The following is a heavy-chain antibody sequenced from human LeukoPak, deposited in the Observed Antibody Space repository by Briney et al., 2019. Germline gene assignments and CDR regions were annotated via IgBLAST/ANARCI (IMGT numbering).Heavy chain of an antibody. Sequence: SETLSLTCSVSGGSVSSYYWSWIRQPPGKGLEWIGYIYYSGSTSYNPSLKSRVTISVDTSKNQFSLQLNSVTPEDTAVYYCAREKEGGSSWYFDYWGQGTLVTVSS. J-gene: IGHJ4*02. CDR3: AREKEGGSSWYFDY. CDR1: GGSVSSYY. CDR2: IYYSGST. V-gene: IGHV4-59*02. D-gene: IGHD6-13*01.